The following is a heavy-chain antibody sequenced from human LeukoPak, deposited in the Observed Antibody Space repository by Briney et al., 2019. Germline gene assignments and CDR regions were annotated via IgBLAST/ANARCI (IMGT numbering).Heavy chain of an antibody. D-gene: IGHD3-22*01. Sequence: PGGSLRLSCAASGFTFSSYAMSWVRQAPGKGLEWVSAISGSGGSTHYADSVKGRFTISRDNSKNTLYLQMNSLRAEDTPVYYCAKTLYYYDSSGYYYVANTPFDYWGQGTLVTVSS. V-gene: IGHV3-23*01. J-gene: IGHJ4*02. CDR3: AKTLYYYDSSGYYYVANTPFDY. CDR2: ISGSGGST. CDR1: GFTFSSYA.